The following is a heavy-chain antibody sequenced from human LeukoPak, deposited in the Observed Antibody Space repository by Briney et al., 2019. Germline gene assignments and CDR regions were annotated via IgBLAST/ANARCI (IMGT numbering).Heavy chain of an antibody. Sequence: PSETLSLTCTVSGGSISSYYWSWIRQPPGKGLEWIGYIYYSGSTNYNPSLKSRVTISVDTSKNQFSLKLSSVTAADTAVYYCARVWYNAFDIWGQGTMVIVSS. CDR2: IYYSGST. D-gene: IGHD6-13*01. CDR3: ARVWYNAFDI. CDR1: GGSISSYY. J-gene: IGHJ3*02. V-gene: IGHV4-59*01.